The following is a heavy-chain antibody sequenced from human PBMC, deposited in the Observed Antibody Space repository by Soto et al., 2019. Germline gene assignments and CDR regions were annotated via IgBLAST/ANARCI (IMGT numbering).Heavy chain of an antibody. CDR2: ISWNSGSI. V-gene: IGHV3-9*01. Sequence: EVQLVESGGGLVQPGRSLRLSCAASGFTFDDYAMHWVRQAPGKGLEWVSGISWNSGSIGYADSVKGRFTISRDNAKNSLYLQMNSLRAEDAALYDCAKSDRGLDYWGQGTLVTVSS. J-gene: IGHJ4*02. D-gene: IGHD3-10*01. CDR1: GFTFDDYA. CDR3: AKSDRGLDY.